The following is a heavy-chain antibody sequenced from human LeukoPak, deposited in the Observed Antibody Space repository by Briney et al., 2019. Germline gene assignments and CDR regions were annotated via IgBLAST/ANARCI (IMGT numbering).Heavy chain of an antibody. CDR2: INAGNGNT. J-gene: IGHJ3*02. D-gene: IGHD3-9*01. CDR1: GYTFTSYA. V-gene: IGHV1-3*01. CDR3: ARPLRYFDWSGHDAFDI. Sequence: ASVNVSCKASGYTFTSYAMHWVRQAPGQRLEWMGWINAGNGNTKYSQKFQGRVTITRDTSASTAYMELSSLRSEDTAVYYCARPLRYFDWSGHDAFDIWGQGTMVTVSS.